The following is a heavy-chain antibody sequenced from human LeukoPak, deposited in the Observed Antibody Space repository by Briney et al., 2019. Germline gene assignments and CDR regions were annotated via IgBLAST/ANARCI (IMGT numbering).Heavy chain of an antibody. CDR2: IYYSGST. CDR3: ARDPMVRGGYYYYGMDV. CDR1: GGSISSSSYH. D-gene: IGHD3-10*01. Sequence: SETLSLTCTVSGGSISSSSYHWGWIRQPPGKGLEWIGSIYYSGSTYHNPSLKSRVTLSVDTSKNQFSLRLNSVTAADTAVYYCARDPMVRGGYYYYGMDVWGQGTTVTVSS. J-gene: IGHJ6*02. V-gene: IGHV4-39*07.